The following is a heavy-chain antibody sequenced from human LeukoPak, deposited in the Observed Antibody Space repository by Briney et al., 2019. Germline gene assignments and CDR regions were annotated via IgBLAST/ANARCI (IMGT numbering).Heavy chain of an antibody. Sequence: RSLRRSSAASGFTFRSDAMNWVRPAPGKGLEWGAFISYDGIIKHYSDSVKGRFTISRDNSKNTLYLQMNSLRGEDTAVYYCAKDLGTNWSFDYWGQGALVTVSS. V-gene: IGHV3-30*18. D-gene: IGHD1-1*01. CDR2: ISYDGIIK. J-gene: IGHJ4*02. CDR1: GFTFRSDA. CDR3: AKDLGTNWSFDY.